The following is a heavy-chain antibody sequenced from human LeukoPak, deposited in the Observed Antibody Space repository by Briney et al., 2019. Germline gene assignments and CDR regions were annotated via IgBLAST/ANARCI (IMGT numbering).Heavy chain of an antibody. V-gene: IGHV3-23*01. Sequence: GGSLRLSCATSGFTFSSHAVNWVRQAPGKGLEWVSVVGGSSFLTHQYTHYADSVNGRFTISRDNSKNSLYLHMSSLRAEDTAVYYCVREAEGFDYWGQGTLVTVSP. CDR1: GFTFSSHA. J-gene: IGHJ4*02. CDR2: VGGSSFLTHQYT. CDR3: VREAEGFDY.